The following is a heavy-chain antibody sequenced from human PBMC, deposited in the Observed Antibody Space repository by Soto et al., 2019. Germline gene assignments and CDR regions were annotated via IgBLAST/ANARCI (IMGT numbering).Heavy chain of an antibody. D-gene: IGHD3-3*02. Sequence: GGSLRLSCAASGFTFSSYAMSWVRQAPGKGLEWVSAISGSGGSTYYADSVKGRFTISRDNSKNTLYLQMNSLRAEDTAVYYCAKVERFHFWSGYLTAWGQGTLVTVSS. V-gene: IGHV3-23*01. CDR2: ISGSGGST. CDR3: AKVERFHFWSGYLTA. J-gene: IGHJ5*02. CDR1: GFTFSSYA.